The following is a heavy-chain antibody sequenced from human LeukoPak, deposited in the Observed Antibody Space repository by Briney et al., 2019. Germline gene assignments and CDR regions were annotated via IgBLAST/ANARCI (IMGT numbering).Heavy chain of an antibody. J-gene: IGHJ4*02. CDR2: ISGSGGST. CDR3: AKLTTVTTLNY. CDR1: GFTFSSYA. D-gene: IGHD4-17*01. V-gene: IGHV3-23*01. Sequence: GGSLRLSCAASGFTFSSYAMSWVRQAPGKGLEWVSAISGSGGSTYYADSVRGRFTISRDNSKNTLYLQMNSLRAEDTAVYYCAKLTTVTTLNYWGQGTLVTVSS.